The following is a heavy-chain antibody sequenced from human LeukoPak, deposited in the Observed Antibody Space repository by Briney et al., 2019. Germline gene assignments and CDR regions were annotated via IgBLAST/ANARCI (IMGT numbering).Heavy chain of an antibody. V-gene: IGHV4-59*10. D-gene: IGHD2-2*01. CDR1: GGSISCYY. Sequence: SETLLLTCGVYGGSISCYYWSWIRQPGGKGLELIGRIYTSGSTSYNPSLKSRVTMSVDTSKNQFSLKPSSVTAADTAVYYCTTDYCSSTSCRHGAFGTWGQGTMVTVSS. CDR2: IYTSGST. CDR3: TTDYCSSTSCRHGAFGT. J-gene: IGHJ3*02.